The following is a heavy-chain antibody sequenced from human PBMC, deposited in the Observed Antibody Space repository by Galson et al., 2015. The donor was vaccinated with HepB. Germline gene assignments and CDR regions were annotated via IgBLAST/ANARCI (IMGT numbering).Heavy chain of an antibody. D-gene: IGHD3-10*01. CDR2: ILHDAHNR. J-gene: IGHJ4*02. Sequence: SLRLSCAASGFTFTKAWMNWVRQTPGKGLEWMTVILHDAHNRYYADSVEGRFTVSRDNSKNTVYLQMNSLRPEDTAMYYCARRAGASGGFSFDYWGQGSLVTVSS. CDR3: ARRAGASGGFSFDY. CDR1: GFTFTKAW. V-gene: IGHV3-30*03.